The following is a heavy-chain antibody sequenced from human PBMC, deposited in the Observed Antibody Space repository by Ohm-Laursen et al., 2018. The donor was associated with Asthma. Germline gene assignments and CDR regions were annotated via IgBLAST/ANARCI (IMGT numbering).Heavy chain of an antibody. Sequence: LSCAASGFAFSTYGMHWVRQAPGKGLEWVAVISYDGSNKYYADSVKGRFTISRDNSKNTLYLQMNSLRAEDTAVYYCAKDQLLLWFRELLYYFDYWGQGTLVTVSS. CDR3: AKDQLLLWFRELLYYFDY. CDR2: ISYDGSNK. J-gene: IGHJ4*02. D-gene: IGHD3-10*01. V-gene: IGHV3-30*18. CDR1: GFAFSTYG.